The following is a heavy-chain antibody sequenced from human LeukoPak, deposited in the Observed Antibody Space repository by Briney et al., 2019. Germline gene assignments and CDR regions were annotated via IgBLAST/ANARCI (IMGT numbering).Heavy chain of an antibody. CDR2: IKQDGSEK. V-gene: IGHV3-7*01. D-gene: IGHD2-15*01. Sequence: GGSLRLSCAASGFMFNGYWMSWVRQAPGKGLEWVANIKQDGSEKYYVDSVKGRFTISRDNAKNSLYLQMNSLRAEDTAVYYCASPGGSSPLDYWGQGTLVTVSS. CDR1: GFMFNGYW. CDR3: ASPGGSSPLDY. J-gene: IGHJ4*02.